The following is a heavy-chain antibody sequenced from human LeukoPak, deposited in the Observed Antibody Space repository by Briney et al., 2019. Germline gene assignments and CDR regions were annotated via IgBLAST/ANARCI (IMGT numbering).Heavy chain of an antibody. CDR2: VSAYNGNT. CDR3: AREVRWGITAAGLPEEFDY. CDR1: GYTFTSYG. V-gene: IGHV1-18*01. J-gene: IGHJ4*02. D-gene: IGHD6-13*01. Sequence: ASVEISCKASGYTFTSYGITWVRQAPGQGLEWMGWVSAYNGNTNYAQRIEGRVTMTTDTSTTTAYMELRSLRSDDTAIYYCAREVRWGITAAGLPEEFDYWGQGTLVTVSS.